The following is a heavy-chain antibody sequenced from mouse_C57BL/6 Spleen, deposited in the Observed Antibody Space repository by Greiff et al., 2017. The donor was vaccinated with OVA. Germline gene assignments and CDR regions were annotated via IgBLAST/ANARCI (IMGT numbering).Heavy chain of an antibody. J-gene: IGHJ1*03. D-gene: IGHD1-1*01. V-gene: IGHV1-53*01. CDR3: ARDYGSSHYWYFDV. Sequence: QVQLQQPGTELVKPGASVKLSCKASGYTFTSYWMHWVKQRPGQGLEWIGNINPSNGGTNYNEKFKSKATLTVDKSSSTAYMQLSSLTSEDSAVYDCARDYGSSHYWYFDVWGTGTTVTVSS. CDR1: GYTFTSYW. CDR2: INPSNGGT.